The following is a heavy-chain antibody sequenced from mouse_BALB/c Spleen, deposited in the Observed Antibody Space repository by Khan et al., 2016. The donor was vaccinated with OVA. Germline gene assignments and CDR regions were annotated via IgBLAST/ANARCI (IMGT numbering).Heavy chain of an antibody. Sequence: QVQLHQPGAELVRPGVSVKLSCKGSGYTFTDFAMHWVKQSHAKSLEWIGVISTYYGDATYNQKFKGKATMTVDKSSSTAYMELAKLTSDDSAIYYCARGSGNSRFAYWGQGTLVTVSA. J-gene: IGHJ3*01. D-gene: IGHD1-3*01. CDR1: GYTFTDFA. V-gene: IGHV1S137*01. CDR2: ISTYYGDA. CDR3: ARGSGNSRFAY.